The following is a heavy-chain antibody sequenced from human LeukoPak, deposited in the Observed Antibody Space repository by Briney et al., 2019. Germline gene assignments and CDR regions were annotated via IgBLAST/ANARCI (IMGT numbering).Heavy chain of an antibody. V-gene: IGHV1-18*01. CDR3: AREPGGPFEYYFDY. D-gene: IGHD2-15*01. J-gene: IGHJ4*02. CDR2: ISAYNGNT. CDR1: GYTFTSYG. Sequence: ASVKVSCKASGYTFTSYGISWVRQAPGQGLEWMGWISAYNGNTNYAQKLQGRVTMTTDTSTSTAYMELRSLRSDDTAVYYCAREPGGPFEYYFDYWGQGTLVTVSS.